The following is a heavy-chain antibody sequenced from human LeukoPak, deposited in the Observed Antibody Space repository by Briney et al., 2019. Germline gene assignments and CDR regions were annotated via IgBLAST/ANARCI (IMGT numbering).Heavy chain of an antibody. CDR1: GFIPSNKY. J-gene: IGHJ4*02. V-gene: IGHV3-66*04. Sequence: GGSLRLSCAASGFIPSNKYMSWVRQAPGKGLEWVSAIRSDGTTDYADSVKGRFTISRDDSKNTVYLQMDSLRVEDTAVYSCARRRGGYGEGELDYWGQGTLVTVSS. D-gene: IGHD4-17*01. CDR3: ARRRGGYGEGELDY. CDR2: IRSDGTT.